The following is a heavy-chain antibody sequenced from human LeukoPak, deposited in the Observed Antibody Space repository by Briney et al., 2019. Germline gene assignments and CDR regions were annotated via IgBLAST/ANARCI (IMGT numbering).Heavy chain of an antibody. V-gene: IGHV4-59*01. J-gene: IGHJ4*02. D-gene: IGHD3-10*01. CDR3: ARSELLWFGGVNSGFDY. Sequence: SETLSLTCTVSGGSISSYYWSWIRQPPEKGLEWIGFIYYSGSTNYNPSLKSRVTISVDTSKNQFSLKLGSVTAADTAVYYCARSELLWFGGVNSGFDYWGQGTLVTVSS. CDR1: GGSISSYY. CDR2: IYYSGST.